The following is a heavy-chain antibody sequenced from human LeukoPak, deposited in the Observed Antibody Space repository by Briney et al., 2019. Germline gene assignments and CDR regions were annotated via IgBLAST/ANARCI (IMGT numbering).Heavy chain of an antibody. D-gene: IGHD3-16*01. CDR3: AKTRYGKPYYYYGMDV. V-gene: IGHV3-9*01. J-gene: IGHJ6*02. Sequence: GGSLRLSCAASGFTFDDYAMHWVRQAPGKGLEWASGISWNSGSIGYADSVKGRFTISRDNAKNSLYLQMNSLRAEDTALYYCAKTRYGKPYYYYGMDVWGQGTTVTVSS. CDR1: GFTFDDYA. CDR2: ISWNSGSI.